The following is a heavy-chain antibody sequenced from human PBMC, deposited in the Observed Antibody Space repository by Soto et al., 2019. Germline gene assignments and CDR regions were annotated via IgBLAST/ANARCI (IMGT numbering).Heavy chain of an antibody. Sequence: PGGSLRLSCAASGFTFSSYAMSWVRQAPGKGLEWVSAISGSGGSTYYADSVKGRFTISRDNSKNTLYLQMNSLRAEDTAVYYCEKAPGYSSGWPGNYFDYWGQGTLVTVSS. V-gene: IGHV3-23*01. CDR1: GFTFSSYA. CDR3: EKAPGYSSGWPGNYFDY. J-gene: IGHJ4*02. D-gene: IGHD6-19*01. CDR2: ISGSGGST.